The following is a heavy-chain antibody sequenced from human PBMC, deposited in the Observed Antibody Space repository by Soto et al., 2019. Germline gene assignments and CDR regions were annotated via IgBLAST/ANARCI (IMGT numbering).Heavy chain of an antibody. CDR2: INHSGST. CDR3: ARGTTTVTSFYY. J-gene: IGHJ4*02. Sequence: PSETLSLTCAVYGGSFSGYYWSWIRQPPGKGLEWIGEINHSGSTNYNPSLKSRVTISVDTSKNQFSLKLSSVTAADTAVYYCARGTTTVTSFYYWGQGTLVPVSS. CDR1: GGSFSGYY. D-gene: IGHD4-17*01. V-gene: IGHV4-34*01.